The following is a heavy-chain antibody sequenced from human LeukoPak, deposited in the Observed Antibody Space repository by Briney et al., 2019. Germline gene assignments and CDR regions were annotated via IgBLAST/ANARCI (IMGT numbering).Heavy chain of an antibody. CDR2: IHSDGNT. CDR1: GFTVSNNF. V-gene: IGHV3-53*01. CDR3: AREDNRGVYDDGFDI. J-gene: IGHJ3*02. Sequence: GGSLRLSCAASGFTVSNNFMYWVRQAPGKGLEWVSVIHSDGNTLYADSVEGRFTISRDNFKNTVYLQMSSLRAEDTAVYYCAREDNRGVYDDGFDIWGQGTMVTDSS. D-gene: IGHD5/OR15-5a*01.